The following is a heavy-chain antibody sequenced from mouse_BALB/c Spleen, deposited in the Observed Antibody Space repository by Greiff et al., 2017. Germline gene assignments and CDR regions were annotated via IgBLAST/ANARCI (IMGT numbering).Heavy chain of an antibody. CDR1: GFTFSSYY. CDR3: ARRLGLGYATDY. D-gene: IGHD2-14*01. V-gene: IGHV5-6-2*01. CDR2: INSNGGST. Sequence: EVQLVESGGGLVKLGGSLKLSCAASGFTFSSYYMSWVRQTPEKRLELVAAINSNGGSTYYPDTVKGRFTISRDNAKNTLYLQMSSLKSEDTALYYCARRLGLGYATDYWGQGTSVTVSS. J-gene: IGHJ4*01.